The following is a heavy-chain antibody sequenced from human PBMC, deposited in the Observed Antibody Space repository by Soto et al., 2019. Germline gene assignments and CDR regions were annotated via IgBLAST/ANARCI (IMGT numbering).Heavy chain of an antibody. CDR2: IDPSGGSR. CDR3: ARVHGTYYDTLTGLWAGHFDY. J-gene: IGHJ4*01. V-gene: IGHV1-46*03. CDR1: GYTFTSNY. Sequence: QVQLVQSGTEGKMPGASVKVYCKPSGYTFTSNYVLWVRQAPGQGREWMGIIDPSGGSRIYAQKCQARISMTSDRSTSTMYIELSNLRYQDTAVFYCARVHGTYYDTLTGLWAGHFDYWGQGTQVTVSS. D-gene: IGHD3-9*01.